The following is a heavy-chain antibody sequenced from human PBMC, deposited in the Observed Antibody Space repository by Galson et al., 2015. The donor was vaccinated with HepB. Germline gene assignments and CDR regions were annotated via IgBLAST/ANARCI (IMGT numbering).Heavy chain of an antibody. CDR1: GFTFRKYG. J-gene: IGHJ4*02. V-gene: IGHV3-30*18. CDR3: AKEFPRPYYFDY. D-gene: IGHD2-21*01. Sequence: SLRLSCAASGFTFRKYGMHWVRQAPGKGLEWVAIISYDGSNKYYSDSVKGRFTISRDNSKNTLYLQMNSLRAEDTAVYYCAKEFPRPYYFDYWGQGTLVTVSS. CDR2: ISYDGSNK.